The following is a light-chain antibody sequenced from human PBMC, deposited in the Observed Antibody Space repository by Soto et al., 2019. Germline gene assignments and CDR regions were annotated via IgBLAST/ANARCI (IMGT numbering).Light chain of an antibody. J-gene: IGLJ1*01. CDR3: AAWDGSLKEEV. Sequence: QSVLTQPPSMSGAPGQRVTMSCTGSSSNLGAGYDVHWYQRLPGAAPKLLIYDNTHRPSGVPNRFSGSKSGTSASLAITGLQAEDEADYYCAAWDGSLKEEVFGTGTKVTVL. CDR2: DNT. CDR1: SSNLGAGYD. V-gene: IGLV1-40*01.